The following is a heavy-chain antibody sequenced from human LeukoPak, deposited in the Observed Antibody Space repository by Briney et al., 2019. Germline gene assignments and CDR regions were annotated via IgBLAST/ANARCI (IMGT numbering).Heavy chain of an antibody. CDR2: IKQDGSEK. CDR1: GTTFSRYW. J-gene: IGHJ4*02. CDR3: VKAIGVSCISTSCYSFDN. V-gene: IGHV3-7*03. Sequence: GGSLRLSREAAGTTFSRYWMNWVRQAPGKGLEWVANIKQDGSEKYYADSVKGRFTISRDNAKNSVHLQMNSLRVEDTALYYCVKAIGVSCISTSCYSFDNWGQGTLVTVSS. D-gene: IGHD2-2*02.